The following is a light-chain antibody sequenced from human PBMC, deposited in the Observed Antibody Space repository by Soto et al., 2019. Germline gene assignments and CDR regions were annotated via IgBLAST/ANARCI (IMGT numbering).Light chain of an antibody. CDR2: DAS. CDR3: QQRSNWPPIT. CDR1: QSISNY. J-gene: IGKJ5*01. V-gene: IGKV3-11*01. Sequence: IVLTQSPGTLSLSPWERATLSCRASQSISNYLAWYQQRPGQAPRLLIYDASNRATGIPARFSGSGSGTDFTLTISSLEPEDFAVYYCQQRSNWPPITFGQGTRLEIK.